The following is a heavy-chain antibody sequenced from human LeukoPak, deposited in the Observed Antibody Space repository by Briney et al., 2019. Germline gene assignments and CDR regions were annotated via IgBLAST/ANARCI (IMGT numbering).Heavy chain of an antibody. CDR2: IYYSGST. CDR3: ASLGILYAFDI. J-gene: IGHJ3*02. CDR1: GGSISSYY. Sequence: SETLSLTCTVSGGSISSYYWSWIRQPPGKGLEWIGYIYYSGSTYYNPSLKSRVTISVDTSKNQFSLKLSSVTAADTAVYYCASLGILYAFDIWGQGTMVTVSS. V-gene: IGHV4-59*04. D-gene: IGHD3-16*01.